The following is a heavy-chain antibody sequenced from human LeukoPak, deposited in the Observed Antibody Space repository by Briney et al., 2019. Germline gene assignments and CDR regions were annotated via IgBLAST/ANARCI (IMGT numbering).Heavy chain of an antibody. CDR1: GFTFDDYA. CDR2: ISWNSGSI. CDR3: AKGYRATLSGPIDY. Sequence: GRPLRLSCAASGFTFDDYAMHWVRQAPGKGLEWVSGISWNSGSIGYADSVKGRFTISRDNAKNSLYLQMNSLRAEDTALYYCAKGYRATLSGPIDYWGQGTLVTVSS. D-gene: IGHD1-26*01. V-gene: IGHV3-9*01. J-gene: IGHJ4*02.